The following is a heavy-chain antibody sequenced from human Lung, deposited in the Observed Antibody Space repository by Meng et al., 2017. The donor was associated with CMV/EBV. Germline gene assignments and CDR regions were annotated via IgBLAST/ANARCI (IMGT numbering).Heavy chain of an antibody. V-gene: IGHV1-8*03. D-gene: IGHD4-23*01. CDR1: GYTFTSYD. Sequence: SVKVSCKASGYTFTSYDINWVRQATGQGLEWMGWMNPNSGNTGYAQKFQGRVTFTRDTSIGTAYMELSSLRSEDTAMYRCAREDYFGGHSHYWGQGALFTVSS. CDR2: MNPNSGNT. CDR3: AREDYFGGHSHY. J-gene: IGHJ4*02.